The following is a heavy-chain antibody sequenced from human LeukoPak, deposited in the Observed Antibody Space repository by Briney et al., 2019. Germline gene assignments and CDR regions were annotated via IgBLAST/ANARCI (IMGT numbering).Heavy chain of an antibody. CDR2: ISYDGSNK. CDR1: GFTFSSYA. D-gene: IGHD3-22*01. Sequence: GGSLRLSCAASGFTFSSYAMHWVRQAPGKGLEWVAVISYDGSNKYYADSVKGRFTISRDNSKNTLYLQMNSLRAEDTAVYYCASDSGVYYYDSSGYYDYWGQGTLVTVSS. J-gene: IGHJ4*02. V-gene: IGHV3-30-3*01. CDR3: ASDSGVYYYDSSGYYDY.